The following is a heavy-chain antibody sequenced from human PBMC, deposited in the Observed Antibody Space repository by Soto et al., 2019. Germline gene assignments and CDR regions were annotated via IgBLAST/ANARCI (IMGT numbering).Heavy chain of an antibody. CDR3: ARDKITMVRGVSMDV. J-gene: IGHJ6*02. CDR1: GFTFSSYG. CDR2: IWYDGSNK. Sequence: GGSLRLSCAASGFTFSSYGMHWVRQAPGKGLEWVAVIWYDGSNKYYADSVKGRCTISRDNSKNTLYLQMNSLRAEDTAVYYCARDKITMVRGVSMDVWGQGTTVTVSS. V-gene: IGHV3-33*01. D-gene: IGHD3-10*01.